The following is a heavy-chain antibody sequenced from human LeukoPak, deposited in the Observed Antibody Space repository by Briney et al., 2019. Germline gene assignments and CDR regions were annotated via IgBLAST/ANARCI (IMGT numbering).Heavy chain of an antibody. CDR3: ARGPISYCGGDCYFSYYFDY. V-gene: IGHV4-34*01. D-gene: IGHD2-21*01. CDR2: INHSGST. CDR1: GGSFSGYY. J-gene: IGHJ4*02. Sequence: SETPSLTCAVYGGSFSGYYWSWIRQPPGKGLEWIEEINHSGSTNYNPSLKSRVTISVDTSKNQFSLKLSSVTAADTAVYYCARGPISYCGGDCYFSYYFDYRGQGTLVTVSS.